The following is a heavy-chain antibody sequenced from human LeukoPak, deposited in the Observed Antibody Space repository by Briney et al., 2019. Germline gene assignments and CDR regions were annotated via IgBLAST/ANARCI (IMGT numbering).Heavy chain of an antibody. CDR3: AELGITMIGGV. CDR2: NYSGGST. CDR1: GSTVSSNY. D-gene: IGHD3-10*02. J-gene: IGHJ6*03. Sequence: PGGSLRLCCAASGSTVSSNYMSWVRQAPGRGLEWVSVNYSGGSTYYADFVKGRFTISRDNSKNTLYLQMNSLRAEDTAVYYCAELGITMIGGVWGKGTTVTISS. V-gene: IGHV3-53*01.